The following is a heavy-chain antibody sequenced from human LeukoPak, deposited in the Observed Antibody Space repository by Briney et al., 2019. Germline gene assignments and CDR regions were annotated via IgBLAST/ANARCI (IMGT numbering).Heavy chain of an antibody. D-gene: IGHD2-15*01. CDR2: ISGSGGST. CDR1: GFTFSSYA. Sequence: PGGSLRLSCAASGFTFSSYAMSWVRQAPGKGLEWVSLISGSGGSTYYADSVKGRFTISRDNSKNTLYLQVNSLRAEDTAVYYCAKTSVGEGRIIGSGYFDNWGQGTLVTVSS. V-gene: IGHV3-23*01. CDR3: AKTSVGEGRIIGSGYFDN. J-gene: IGHJ4*02.